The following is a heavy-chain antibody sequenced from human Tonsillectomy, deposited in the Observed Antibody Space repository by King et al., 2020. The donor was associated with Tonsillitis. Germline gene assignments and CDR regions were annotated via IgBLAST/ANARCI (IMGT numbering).Heavy chain of an antibody. CDR3: VRDTGSSTDVDY. Sequence: VQLVESGAEVKKPGASVKVSCKASEYTFTDYYIHWVRQAPGQGLEWMGWINPNSGGTNYPQKFQGRVTMTRDTSISTAYMELSRLRSDDTAVYYCVRDTGSSTDVDYWGQGTLVTVSS. CDR2: INPNSGGT. J-gene: IGHJ4*02. CDR1: EYTFTDYY. D-gene: IGHD1-26*01. V-gene: IGHV1-2*02.